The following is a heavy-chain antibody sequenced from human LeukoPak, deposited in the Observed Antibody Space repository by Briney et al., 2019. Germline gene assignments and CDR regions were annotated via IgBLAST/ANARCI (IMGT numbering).Heavy chain of an antibody. Sequence: ASVKVSCEASGYTFTGYYMHWGRQAPGQGLEWMGGINPNSGGTNYAQKFQGRVTMTRDTSITTAYMELSRLSSDDTAVYYCARHPGKVTNDWYFDLWGRGTLVTASS. CDR2: INPNSGGT. CDR1: GYTFTGYY. D-gene: IGHD4-23*01. J-gene: IGHJ2*01. CDR3: ARHPGKVTNDWYFDL. V-gene: IGHV1-2*02.